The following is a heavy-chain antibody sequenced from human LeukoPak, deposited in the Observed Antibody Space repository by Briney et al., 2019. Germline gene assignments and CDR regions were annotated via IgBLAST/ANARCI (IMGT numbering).Heavy chain of an antibody. CDR2: IIPIFGTA. V-gene: IGHV1-69*01. D-gene: IGHD3-10*01. Sequence: SVKVSCKASGGTFSSYAISWVRQAPGQGVEWMGGIIPIFGTANYAQKFQGRVTITADESTSTAYMELSSLRSEDTAVYYCARGGSGSYYPYYFDYWGQGTLVTVSS. CDR1: GGTFSSYA. J-gene: IGHJ4*02. CDR3: ARGGSGSYYPYYFDY.